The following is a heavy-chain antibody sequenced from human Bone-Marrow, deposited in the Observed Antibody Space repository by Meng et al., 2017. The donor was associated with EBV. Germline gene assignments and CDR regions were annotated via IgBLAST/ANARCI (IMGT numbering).Heavy chain of an antibody. D-gene: IGHD1-26*01. V-gene: IGHV4-4*02. CDR1: GGSSSSNHW. CDR2: IYHSGST. Sequence: VRPERSGPGLVKPSGTLSLTCAVSGGSSSSNHWGSWVRQPPGKGLEWIGEIYHSGSTNFNPSLKSRVTLSLDNSKNQFSLKLSSVTAADTAVYYCARDRWELQKAFEYWGQGTLVTVSS. CDR3: ARDRWELQKAFEY. J-gene: IGHJ4*02.